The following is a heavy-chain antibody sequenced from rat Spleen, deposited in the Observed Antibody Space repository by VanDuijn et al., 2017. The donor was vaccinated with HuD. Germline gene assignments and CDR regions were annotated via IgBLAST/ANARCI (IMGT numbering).Heavy chain of an antibody. CDR2: ISTGGGNT. V-gene: IGHV5S13*01. CDR3: ARGYFDY. J-gene: IGHJ2*01. CDR1: GFTFSNYG. Sequence: EVQLVESGGGLVQPGRSLKLSCAASGFTFSNYGMAWVRQAPTKGLEWVASISTGGGNTYYRDSVEGRFTISRDNAKNTLYLQMDILRSEDTANYYCARGYFDYWGQGVMVTVSS.